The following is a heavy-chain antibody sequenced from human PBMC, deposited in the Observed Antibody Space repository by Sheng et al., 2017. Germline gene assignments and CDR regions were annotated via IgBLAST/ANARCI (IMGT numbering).Heavy chain of an antibody. Sequence: QVQLVQSGAEVKKPGSSVKVSCKASGGTFSSYAISWVRQAPGQGLEWMGGIIPILGIANYAQKFQGRVTITADKSTSTAYMELSSLRSEDTAVYYCARGDCSSTSCYEYYYYMDVWGKGTTVTVSS. CDR2: IIPILGIA. D-gene: IGHD2-2*01. J-gene: IGHJ6*03. CDR3: ARGDCSSTSCYEYYYYMDV. CDR1: GGTFSSYA. V-gene: IGHV1-69*04.